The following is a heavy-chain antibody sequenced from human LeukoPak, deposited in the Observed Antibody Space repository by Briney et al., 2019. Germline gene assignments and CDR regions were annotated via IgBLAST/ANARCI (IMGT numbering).Heavy chain of an antibody. Sequence: PGGSLRLSCAASGFTFSSYEMHWVRQAPGKGLEWVAVISYDGSNKYYADSVKGRFTISRDNSKNTLYLQMNSLRAEDTAVYYCARDKEYSSGWYPVLSYYYYMDVWGKGTTVTVSS. D-gene: IGHD6-19*01. CDR3: ARDKEYSSGWYPVLSYYYYMDV. CDR2: ISYDGSNK. J-gene: IGHJ6*03. CDR1: GFTFSSYE. V-gene: IGHV3-30*04.